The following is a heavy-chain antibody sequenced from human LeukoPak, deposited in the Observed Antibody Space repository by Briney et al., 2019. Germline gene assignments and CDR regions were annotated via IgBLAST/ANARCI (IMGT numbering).Heavy chain of an antibody. CDR3: ARSSSSWYFLDYCYYMDV. CDR1: GGSISSSSYY. V-gene: IGHV4-39*07. Sequence: PSETLSLTCTVSGGSISSSSYYWGWIRQPPGKGLEWIGSIYYSGSTYYNPSLKSRVTISVDTSKNQFSLKLSSVTAADTAVYYCARSSSSWYFLDYCYYMDVWGKGTTVTVSS. CDR2: IYYSGST. J-gene: IGHJ6*03. D-gene: IGHD6-13*01.